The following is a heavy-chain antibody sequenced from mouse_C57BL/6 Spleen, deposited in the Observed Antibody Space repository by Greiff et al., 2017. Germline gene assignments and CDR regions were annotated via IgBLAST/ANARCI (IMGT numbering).Heavy chain of an antibody. V-gene: IGHV2-2*01. Sequence: VMLVESGPGLVQPSQSLSITCTVSGFSLTSYGVHWVRQSPGKGLEWLGVIWSGGSTDYNAAFISRLSISKIISKSQVFFKINRLQADDTAIYYCARNRDYYGSSHYFDYWGQGTTLTVSS. J-gene: IGHJ2*01. D-gene: IGHD1-1*01. CDR1: GFSLTSYG. CDR2: IWSGGST. CDR3: ARNRDYYGSSHYFDY.